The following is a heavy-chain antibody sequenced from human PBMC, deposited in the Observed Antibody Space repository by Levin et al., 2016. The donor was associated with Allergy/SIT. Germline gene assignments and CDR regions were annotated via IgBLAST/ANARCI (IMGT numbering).Heavy chain of an antibody. D-gene: IGHD1/OR15-1a*01. CDR1: GYSFTSYW. CDR2: IDPSDSYT. J-gene: IGHJ4*02. CDR3: ATRTKLEHIDY. Sequence: GGSLRLSCKGSGYSFTSYWISWVRQMPGKGLEWMGRIDPSDSYTNYSPSFQGHVTISADKSISTAYLQWSSLKASDTAMYYCATRTKLEHIDYWGQGTLVTVSS. V-gene: IGHV5-10-1*01.